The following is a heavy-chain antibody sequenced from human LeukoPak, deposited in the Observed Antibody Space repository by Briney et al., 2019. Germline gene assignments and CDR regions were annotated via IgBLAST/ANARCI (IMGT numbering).Heavy chain of an antibody. Sequence: SETLSLTCTVSGGSISSYYWSWIRQPAGKGLEWIGRIYTSGSTNYNPSLKSRVTMSVDTSKNQFSLKLSSVTAADTAVYYCARDGMTTVTTVRYFDLWGRGTLVTVSS. CDR3: ARDGMTTVTTVRYFDL. CDR1: GGSISSYY. CDR2: IYTSGST. D-gene: IGHD4-11*01. J-gene: IGHJ2*01. V-gene: IGHV4-4*07.